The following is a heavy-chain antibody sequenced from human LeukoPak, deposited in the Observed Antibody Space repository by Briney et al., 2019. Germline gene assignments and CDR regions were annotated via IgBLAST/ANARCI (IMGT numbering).Heavy chain of an antibody. D-gene: IGHD3-9*01. CDR3: AKDRSGVLRYFDWPTFWY. Sequence: PGGSLRLSCAASGFTFRSYAMHWVRQAPGKGLEWEAAISYDGSNKKYAGSVKGRFTISRDNSKNTLYLQMNSLRAEDTAVYYCAKDRSGVLRYFDWPTFWYWGQGTLVTVSS. CDR1: GFTFRSYA. J-gene: IGHJ4*02. CDR2: ISYDGSNK. V-gene: IGHV3-30*04.